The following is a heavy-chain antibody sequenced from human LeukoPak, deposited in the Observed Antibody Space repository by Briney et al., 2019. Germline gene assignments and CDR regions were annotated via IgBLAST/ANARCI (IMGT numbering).Heavy chain of an antibody. CDR3: ARLRESPKYFIDY. CDR1: GYIFSNYW. D-gene: IGHD3-10*01. V-gene: IGHV5-51*01. Sequence: GEALKISCTCAGYIFSNYWIVWVRQMAGKRLERRGVIYPGGSETRDNPSFQSHGIISVANTIRTAYLQWSRLKASGTAMYFCARLRESPKYFIDYWGQGTLVTVSS. J-gene: IGHJ4*02. CDR2: IYPGGSET.